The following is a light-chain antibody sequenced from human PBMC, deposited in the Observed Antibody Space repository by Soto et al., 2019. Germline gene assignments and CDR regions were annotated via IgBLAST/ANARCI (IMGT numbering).Light chain of an antibody. CDR1: QSASSY. Sequence: EIILTQSPGTRSLSPMERATLSCMASQSASSYLAWYQQKPGQAPRLLIYDASNRATGIPARFSGSGSGTDFTLTISSLEPEDFAVYYCQQRSNWPPITFGQGTRLEIK. CDR2: DAS. CDR3: QQRSNWPPIT. J-gene: IGKJ5*01. V-gene: IGKV3-11*01.